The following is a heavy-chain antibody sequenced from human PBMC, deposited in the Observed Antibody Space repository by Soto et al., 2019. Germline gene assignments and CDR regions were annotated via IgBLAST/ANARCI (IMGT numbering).Heavy chain of an antibody. V-gene: IGHV3-23*01. D-gene: IGHD3-16*01. CDR1: GFNASNYA. CDR3: AKDWLAVTYYWDA. CDR2: INGGGDTT. J-gene: IGHJ1*01. Sequence: EVQLLESGGGLVQPGGSLRLSCAASGFNASNYAMSWVCHAPGKGLEWLSSINGGGDTTYYADSVKGRVTISRDSSKNTLYLQLHRLTAEDTAVYFWAKDWLAVTYYWDAWCQCTLVNVSS.